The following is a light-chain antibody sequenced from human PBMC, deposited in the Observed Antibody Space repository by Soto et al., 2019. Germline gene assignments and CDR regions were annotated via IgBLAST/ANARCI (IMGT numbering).Light chain of an antibody. CDR3: QQYGSSSPYT. J-gene: IGKJ2*01. V-gene: IGKV3-20*01. Sequence: EIVLTQSPGTLSLSPGERATLSCRASQSVSSSYLAWYQQKPGQAPRLLIYGASSRATDIPDRFSGSGSGTDFTHTISRLEPEDFSVYYFQQYGSSSPYTFGQGTKLEIK. CDR1: QSVSSSY. CDR2: GAS.